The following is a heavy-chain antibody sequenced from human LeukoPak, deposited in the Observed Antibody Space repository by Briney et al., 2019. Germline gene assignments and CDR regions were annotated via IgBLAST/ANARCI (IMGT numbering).Heavy chain of an antibody. CDR3: AKDGGGYAGDYYYYGMDV. CDR1: GFTFSSNA. CDR2: ISANGATT. V-gene: IGHV3-23*01. D-gene: IGHD3-16*01. Sequence: GGSLRLSCAASGFTFSSNAMSWVRQAPGKGLDWVSTISANGATTFYADSVKGRFTISRDNSKNTLYLQMNSLRAEDTAVYYCAKDGGGYAGDYYYYGMDVWGQGTTVTVSS. J-gene: IGHJ6*02.